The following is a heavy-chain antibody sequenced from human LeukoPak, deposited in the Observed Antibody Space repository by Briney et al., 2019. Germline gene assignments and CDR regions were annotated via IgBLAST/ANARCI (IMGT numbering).Heavy chain of an antibody. CDR1: GYTFTSYY. Sequence: ASVKVSCKASGYTFTSYYMHWVRQAPGQGLEWMGMINPSGGSTSYAQKLQGRVTMTRDTSTSTVYMELSSLRSEDTAVYYCARDQTDCSTTSCYKFHYGLDVWGQGTTVTVSS. CDR3: ARDQTDCSTTSCYKFHYGLDV. CDR2: INPSGGST. J-gene: IGHJ6*02. V-gene: IGHV1-46*04. D-gene: IGHD2-2*02.